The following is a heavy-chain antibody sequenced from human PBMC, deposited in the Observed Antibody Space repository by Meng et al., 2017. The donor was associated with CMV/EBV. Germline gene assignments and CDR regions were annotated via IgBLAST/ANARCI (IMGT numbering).Heavy chain of an antibody. CDR2: IIPIFGTA. CDR1: GGTFSSYA. D-gene: IGHD3-10*01. CDR3: ASGLGKGHHYGISAERFGELLSLGY. Sequence: SVKVSCKASGGTFSSYAISWVRQAPGQGLECMGGIIPIFGTANYAQKFQGRVTITTDESTSTAYMELSSLRSEDTAVYYCASGLGKGHHYGISAERFGELLSLGYWGQGTLVTVSS. V-gene: IGHV1-69*05. J-gene: IGHJ4*02.